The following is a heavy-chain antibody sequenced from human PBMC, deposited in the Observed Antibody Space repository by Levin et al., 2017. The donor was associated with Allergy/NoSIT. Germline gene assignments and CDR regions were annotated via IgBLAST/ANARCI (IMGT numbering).Heavy chain of an antibody. D-gene: IGHD4-17*01. V-gene: IGHV2-5*02. CDR2: IYWDDDK. CDR1: GFSLSTSGVG. CDR3: AHSTPTTVTKAVNWFDP. Sequence: SGPTLVKPTQTLTLTCTFSGFSLSTSGVGVGWIRQPPGKALEWLALIYWDDDKRYSPSLKSRLTITKDTSKNQVVLTMTNMDPVDTATYYCAHSTPTTVTKAVNWFDPWGQGTLVTVSS. J-gene: IGHJ5*02.